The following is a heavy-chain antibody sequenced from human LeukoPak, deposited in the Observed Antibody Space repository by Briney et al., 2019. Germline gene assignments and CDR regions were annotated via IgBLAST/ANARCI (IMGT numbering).Heavy chain of an antibody. V-gene: IGHV3-23*01. CDR3: AKGGDDSSGYYDYFDY. CDR1: GFTFSSYA. Sequence: GGSLRLSCAASGFTFSSYAMSWVRQAPGKGLEWVSAISGSGGSTYYADSVKGRFTIPRDNSKNTLYLQMNSLRAEDTAVYYCAKGGDDSSGYYDYFDYWGQGTLVTVSS. D-gene: IGHD3-22*01. J-gene: IGHJ4*02. CDR2: ISGSGGST.